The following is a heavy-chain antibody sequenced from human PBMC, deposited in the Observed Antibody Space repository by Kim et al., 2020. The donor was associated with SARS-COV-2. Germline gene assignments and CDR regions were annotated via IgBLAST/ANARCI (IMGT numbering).Heavy chain of an antibody. D-gene: IGHD3-22*01. J-gene: IGHJ6*02. Sequence: SETLSLTCTVSGGSLSSGSYYWSWIRQAPGKGLEWIGYIYYSGSTNYNPSLKSRVTISVDTSKSQFSLRLNSVTAADPAVYYCARDLAVVGGYYYYGMDVWGQGTTVTVSS. V-gene: IGHV4-61*01. CDR1: GGSLSSGSYY. CDR3: ARDLAVVGGYYYYGMDV. CDR2: IYYSGST.